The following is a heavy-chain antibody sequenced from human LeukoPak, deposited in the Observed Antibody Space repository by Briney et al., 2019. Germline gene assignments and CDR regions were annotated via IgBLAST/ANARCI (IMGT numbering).Heavy chain of an antibody. CDR3: ARDPSLWAFDI. CDR2: VSSSGYST. D-gene: IGHD2-21*01. Sequence: PGGSLRLSCEASGFIFSNFAMSWVRQAPGKGLEWVSSVSSSGYSTHYTDSVKGRVTISRDNSKNTLYLQMNSLRAEDTAVYYCARDPSLWAFDIWGQGTMVTVSS. V-gene: IGHV3-23*01. J-gene: IGHJ3*02. CDR1: GFIFSNFA.